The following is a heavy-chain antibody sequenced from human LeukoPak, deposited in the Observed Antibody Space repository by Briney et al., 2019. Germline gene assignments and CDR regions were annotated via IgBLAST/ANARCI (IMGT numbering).Heavy chain of an antibody. D-gene: IGHD6-13*01. CDR1: GFTFSNYT. J-gene: IGHJ6*02. Sequence: GGSLRLSCAASGFTFSNYTMNWVRQAPGKGLEWVSYISTGSSYIYYADSVKGRFTISRDNAKNSLYLQMNSLRAEDTAVYYCAIIAAGQTYYYGMDVWGQGTTVTVSS. V-gene: IGHV3-21*01. CDR2: ISTGSSYI. CDR3: AIIAAGQTYYYGMDV.